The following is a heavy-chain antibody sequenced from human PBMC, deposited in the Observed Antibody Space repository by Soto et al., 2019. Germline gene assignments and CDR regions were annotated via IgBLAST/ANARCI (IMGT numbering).Heavy chain of an antibody. CDR1: GFTFSNAW. CDR3: TPRSGSYSGRYFDY. CDR2: IKSKTDGGTT. Sequence: PGGSLRLSCAASGFTFSNAWISWVRQAPGKGLEWVGRIKSKTDGGTTDYAAPVKGRFTIARDESKNTLYLQMNSRKTADKAVYYCTPRSGSYSGRYFDYWGQGTLVTVSS. V-gene: IGHV3-15*01. J-gene: IGHJ4*02. D-gene: IGHD1-26*01.